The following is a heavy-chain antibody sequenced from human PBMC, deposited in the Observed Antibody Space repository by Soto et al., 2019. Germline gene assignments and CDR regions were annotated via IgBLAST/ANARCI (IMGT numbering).Heavy chain of an antibody. J-gene: IGHJ6*02. Sequence: GASVKVSCKASGGTFSSYAISWVRQAPGQGLEWMGGIIPIFGTANHAQKFQGRVTITADESTSTAYMELSSLRSEDTAVYYCARRVAVAGNYYGMDVWGQGTTVTVSS. CDR3: ARRVAVAGNYYGMDV. CDR2: IIPIFGTA. D-gene: IGHD6-19*01. V-gene: IGHV1-69*13. CDR1: GGTFSSYA.